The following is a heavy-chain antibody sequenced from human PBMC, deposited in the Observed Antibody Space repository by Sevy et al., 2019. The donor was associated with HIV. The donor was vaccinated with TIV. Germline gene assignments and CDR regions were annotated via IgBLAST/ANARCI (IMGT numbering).Heavy chain of an antibody. CDR1: GYTFTGYY. Sequence: ASVTVSCKASGYTFTGYYMHWVRQAPGQGLEWMGRINPNSGGTNYAQKFQGRVTMTRDTSISTAYMELSRLRSDDTAVYYCARGRDDSSGYYYAGRGFFDYWGQGTLVTVSS. CDR3: ARGRDDSSGYYYAGRGFFDY. CDR2: INPNSGGT. J-gene: IGHJ4*02. D-gene: IGHD3-22*01. V-gene: IGHV1-2*06.